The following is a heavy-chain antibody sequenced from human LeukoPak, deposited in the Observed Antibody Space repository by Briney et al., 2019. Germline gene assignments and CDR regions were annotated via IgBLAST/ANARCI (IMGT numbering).Heavy chain of an antibody. CDR3: ARGAHYYDSSGYYGHRAFDI. D-gene: IGHD3-22*01. V-gene: IGHV4-34*01. CDR1: GGSFSGYY. J-gene: IGHJ3*02. CDR2: INHSGST. Sequence: SETLSLTCAVYGGSFSGYYWSWIRQPPGKGLEWIGEINHSGSTNYNPSLKSRVTISVDTSKNQFSLKLSSVTAADTAVYYCARGAHYYDSSGYYGHRAFDIWGQGKMSPSLQ.